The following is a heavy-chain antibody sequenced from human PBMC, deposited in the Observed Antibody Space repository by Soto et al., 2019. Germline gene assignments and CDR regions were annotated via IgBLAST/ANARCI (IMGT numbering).Heavy chain of an antibody. CDR1: GFPFSSYS. D-gene: IGHD4-17*01. V-gene: IGHV3-21*01. Sequence: GGSLRLTCAASGFPFSSYSMNWVRQAPGKGLEWVSSISSSSSYIYYADSLKGRFTIPRVNAKNSLYLQMNSLRTEDTAVYSCARGVEYYGDYDYYFYCIDFWGQGTPVTVSS. J-gene: IGHJ6*02. CDR2: ISSSSSYI. CDR3: ARGVEYYGDYDYYFYCIDF.